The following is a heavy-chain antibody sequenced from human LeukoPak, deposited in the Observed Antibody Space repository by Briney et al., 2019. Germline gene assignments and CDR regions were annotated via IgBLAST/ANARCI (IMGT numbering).Heavy chain of an antibody. CDR3: ATTHIVVVTASTISDY. Sequence: GGSLRLSCAASGFTFSSYSMNWVRQAPGRGLEWVSYNSSSSSTIYYADSVKGRFTISRDNAKNSLYLQMNSLRAEDTAVYYCATTHIVVVTASTISDYWGQGTLVTVSS. V-gene: IGHV3-48*04. CDR1: GFTFSSYS. D-gene: IGHD2-21*02. J-gene: IGHJ4*02. CDR2: NSSSSSTI.